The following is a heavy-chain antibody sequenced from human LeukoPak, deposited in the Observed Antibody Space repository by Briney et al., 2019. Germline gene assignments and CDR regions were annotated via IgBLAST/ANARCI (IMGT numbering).Heavy chain of an antibody. CDR1: GFTFSSYG. CDR3: TKDLGHSRYFDY. CDR2: IRYDGSNK. V-gene: IGHV3-30*02. J-gene: IGHJ4*02. Sequence: GGSLRLSCAASGFTFSSYGMHWVRQAPGKGLEWVAFIRYDGSNKYYADSVKGRFTISRDNSKNTLYLQMNSLRAEDTAVYYCTKDLGHSRYFDYWGQGTLVTVSS.